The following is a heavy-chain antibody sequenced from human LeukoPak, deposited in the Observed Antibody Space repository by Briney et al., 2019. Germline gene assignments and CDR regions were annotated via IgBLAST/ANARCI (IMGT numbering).Heavy chain of an antibody. CDR3: ARARYYGSGSYYQRDYYGMDV. CDR1: GGSIGSYY. CDR2: IYYSGST. J-gene: IGHJ6*02. D-gene: IGHD3-10*01. V-gene: IGHV4-59*01. Sequence: PSETLSLTCTVSGGSIGSYYWSWIRQPPGKGLEWIGYIYYSGSTNYNPSLKSRVTISVDTSKNQFSLKLSSVTAADTAVYYCARARYYGSGSYYQRDYYGMDVWGQGTTVTVSS.